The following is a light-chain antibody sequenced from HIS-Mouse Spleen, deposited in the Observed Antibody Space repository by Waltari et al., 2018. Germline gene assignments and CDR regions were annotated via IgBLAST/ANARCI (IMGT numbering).Light chain of an antibody. Sequence: EIVLTQSPGTLPLSPGERATHSCRASQSVSSSYLAWYQQKPGQAPRLLIYGASSRATGIPDRFSGSGSGTDLTLTISRLEPEDFAVYYCQQYGSSPKTFGGGTKVEIK. V-gene: IGKV3-20*01. J-gene: IGKJ4*01. CDR1: QSVSSSY. CDR2: GAS. CDR3: QQYGSSPKT.